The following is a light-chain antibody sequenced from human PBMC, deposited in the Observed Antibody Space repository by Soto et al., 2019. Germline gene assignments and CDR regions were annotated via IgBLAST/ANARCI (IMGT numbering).Light chain of an antibody. Sequence: QSALTQPPSVSGSPGQSVTISCTGTSSDVGSYNRVSWYQQPPGTAPKLILYKVTNRPSGVPDRFSGSKSGNTASLTISGLQAEDEGDYYCTSYTSSITVVFGGGTKVTVL. CDR1: SSDVGSYNR. CDR3: TSYTSSITVV. V-gene: IGLV2-18*02. CDR2: KVT. J-gene: IGLJ2*01.